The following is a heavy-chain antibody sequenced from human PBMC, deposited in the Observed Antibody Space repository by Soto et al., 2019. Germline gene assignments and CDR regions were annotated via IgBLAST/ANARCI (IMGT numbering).Heavy chain of an antibody. CDR3: AKLGFDSSGASSVFDV. CDR1: GFSFSSYA. V-gene: IGHV3-30*18. D-gene: IGHD3-22*01. Sequence: GGSLRLSCAASGFSFSSYAMHWVRQAPGKGLEWVTIISYDGSNKYYADSVKGRFTISRDNSKNTLYLQMNSLRAEDTAVYYCAKLGFDSSGASSVFDVWGQGTLVTVS. J-gene: IGHJ4*02. CDR2: ISYDGSNK.